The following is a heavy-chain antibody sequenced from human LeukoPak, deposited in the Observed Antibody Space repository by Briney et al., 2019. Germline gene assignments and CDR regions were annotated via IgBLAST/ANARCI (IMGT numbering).Heavy chain of an antibody. CDR3: ARDWPTRNTYGLGD. V-gene: IGHV3-33*01. D-gene: IGHD3-10*01. CDR2: IWSDGTNK. Sequence: PGGSLRLSCVASGFTFSTYGMHWVRQAPGEGLEWVANIWSDGTNKYYVDSVKGRFTISRDDSKNTLYLQMNSLRVEDTAVYYCARDWPTRNTYGLGDWGQGTQVTVSS. J-gene: IGHJ4*02. CDR1: GFTFSTYG.